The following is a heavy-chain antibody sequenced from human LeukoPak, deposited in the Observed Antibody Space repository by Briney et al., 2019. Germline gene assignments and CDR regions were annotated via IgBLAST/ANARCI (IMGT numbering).Heavy chain of an antibody. CDR2: VSGGGGST. CDR1: GFTFDDYA. J-gene: IGHJ3*02. CDR3: AKGVIYCSGGTCYFGTFDI. V-gene: IGHV3-23*01. D-gene: IGHD2-15*01. Sequence: GGSLRLSCAASGFTFDDYAMHWVRQAPGKGLEWVSGVSGGGGSTHYADSVKGRFTISRDNSKNTLYLQMNSLRAEDTAVYYCAKGVIYCSGGTCYFGTFDIWGQGTMVAVSS.